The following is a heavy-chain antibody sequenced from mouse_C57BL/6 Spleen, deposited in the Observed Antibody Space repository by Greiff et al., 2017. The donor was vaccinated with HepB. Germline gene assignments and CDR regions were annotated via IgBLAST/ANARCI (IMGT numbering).Heavy chain of an antibody. J-gene: IGHJ4*01. V-gene: IGHV5-6*01. Sequence: EVKLQESGGDLVKPGGSLKLSCAASGFTFSSYGMSWVRQTPDKRLEWVATISSGGSYTYYPDSVKGRFTISRDNAKNTLYLQMSSLKSEDTAMYYCARHESYGNYYYAMDYWGQGTSVTVSS. CDR3: ARHESYGNYYYAMDY. D-gene: IGHD2-1*01. CDR1: GFTFSSYG. CDR2: ISSGGSYT.